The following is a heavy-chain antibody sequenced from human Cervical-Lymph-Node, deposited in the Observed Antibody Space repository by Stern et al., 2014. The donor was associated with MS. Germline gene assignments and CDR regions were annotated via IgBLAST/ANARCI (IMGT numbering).Heavy chain of an antibody. CDR3: ARGLLGSENAFDI. CDR2: ISAYNGNT. D-gene: IGHD2-15*01. J-gene: IGHJ3*02. V-gene: IGHV1-18*01. Sequence: VQLVESGAEVKQPGASVKVSCEASGYTFTSYGIRWVRQAPGKGLEWLGWISAYNGNTNYAQKLQGRFTMTTDTSTSTAYMELRSLRSDDTAVYYCARGLLGSENAFDIWGQGTMVTVSS. CDR1: GYTFTSYG.